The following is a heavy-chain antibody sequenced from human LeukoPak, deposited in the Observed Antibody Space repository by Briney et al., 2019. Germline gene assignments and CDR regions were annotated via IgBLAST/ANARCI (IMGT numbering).Heavy chain of an antibody. CDR2: ISSSSSYI. CDR3: ASGRSDAFDI. J-gene: IGHJ3*02. D-gene: IGHD1-26*01. Sequence: GGSLRLSCAASGFTFSRYSMNWVRQAPGKGLEWVSSISSSSSYIYYADSVTGRFNISRDNAKNSLYLQMNSLRAEDTAVYYCASGRSDAFDIWGQGTMVTVSS. CDR1: GFTFSRYS. V-gene: IGHV3-21*01.